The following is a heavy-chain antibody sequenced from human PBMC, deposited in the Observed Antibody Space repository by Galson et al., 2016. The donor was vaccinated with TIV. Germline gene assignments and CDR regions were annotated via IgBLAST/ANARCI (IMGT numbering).Heavy chain of an antibody. V-gene: IGHV2-5*02. D-gene: IGHD2-8*02. CDR2: IYWDDDK. CDR3: AHRMCTSANRQTFGAMDV. Sequence: PALVKPTQTLTLTCTLSGFSLSTSGVGVGWFRQPPGKAPECLGLIYWDDDKRYSPSLESRLTITKDTSKNQVVLTMTNMDPVDSATYYCAHRMCTSANRQTFGAMDVWGHGTTVTVSS. J-gene: IGHJ6*02. CDR1: GFSLSTSGVG.